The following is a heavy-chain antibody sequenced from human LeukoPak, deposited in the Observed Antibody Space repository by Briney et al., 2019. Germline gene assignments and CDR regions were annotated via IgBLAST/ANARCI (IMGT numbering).Heavy chain of an antibody. CDR1: GFTFDKFW. D-gene: IGHD1-1*01. Sequence: PGGSLRLSCAASGFTFDKFWMSWVRQAPGKGPEWVANIKQDGTEKYYVDSMKGRFTISRDNGKNSLYLQIDSLRAEDTAVYYCARQELTFDYWGQGTQVTVSS. CDR3: ARQELTFDY. CDR2: IKQDGTEK. V-gene: IGHV3-7*01. J-gene: IGHJ4*02.